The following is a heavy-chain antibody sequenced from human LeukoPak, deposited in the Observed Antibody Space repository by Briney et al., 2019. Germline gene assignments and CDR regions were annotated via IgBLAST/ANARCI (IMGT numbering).Heavy chain of an antibody. V-gene: IGHV3-21*01. D-gene: IGHD3-22*01. CDR1: GFTFSSYS. Sequence: GGSLRLSCAASGFTFSSYSMNWVRQAPGKGLEWVSSISSSSSYIYYADSVKGRFTISRDNAKNSLYLQMNSLGAEDTAVYYCARAGCYDSSGYYYVDYWGQGTLVTVSS. CDR3: ARAGCYDSSGYYYVDY. J-gene: IGHJ4*02. CDR2: ISSSSSYI.